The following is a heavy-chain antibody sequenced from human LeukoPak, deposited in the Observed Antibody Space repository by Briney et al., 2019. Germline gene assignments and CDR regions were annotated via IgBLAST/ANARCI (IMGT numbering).Heavy chain of an antibody. V-gene: IGHV3-23*01. Sequence: PGGSLRLSCAVSGFTFSNFAMNWVRQAPGKGLEWVSGISGRGGITYYADSAKGRFTISRDNSRNTLYLQMDTLRVGDTAVYYCAKYGIVVAGKGLPDWWGQGTLVTVSS. D-gene: IGHD6-19*01. CDR2: ISGRGGIT. CDR1: GFTFSNFA. CDR3: AKYGIVVAGKGLPDW. J-gene: IGHJ4*02.